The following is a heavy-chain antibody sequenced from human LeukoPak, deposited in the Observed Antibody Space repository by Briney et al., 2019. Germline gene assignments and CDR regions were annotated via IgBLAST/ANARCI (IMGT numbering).Heavy chain of an antibody. Sequence: SETLSLTCTVSGGSISSYYWSWIRQPPGKGLEWIGYIYCSGSTNYNPSLKSRVTISVDTSKNQFSLKLSSVTAADTAVYYCARADYYYYYMDVWGKGTTVTVSS. J-gene: IGHJ6*03. V-gene: IGHV4-59*01. CDR3: ARADYYYYYMDV. CDR2: IYCSGST. CDR1: GGSISSYY.